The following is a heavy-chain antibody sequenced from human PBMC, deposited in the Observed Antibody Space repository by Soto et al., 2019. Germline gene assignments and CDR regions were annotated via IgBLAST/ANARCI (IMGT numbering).Heavy chain of an antibody. J-gene: IGHJ4*02. Sequence: VGSLRLSCAASGFSFSDHHMNWVRQAPGRGLEWVGRARKKADSYRTEYAASVQGRFTISRDDSRNSLFLQMNSLKAEDTAVYYCVGESFYSLDYWGQGILVTVSS. CDR3: VGESFYSLDY. V-gene: IGHV3-72*01. CDR2: ARKKADSYRT. CDR1: GFSFSDHH. D-gene: IGHD3-16*01.